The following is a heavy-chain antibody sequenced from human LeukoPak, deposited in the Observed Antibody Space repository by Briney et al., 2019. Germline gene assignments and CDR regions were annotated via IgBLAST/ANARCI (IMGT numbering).Heavy chain of an antibody. CDR2: IYYSGST. CDR3: ARQLGYCSSTSCYADKVDY. J-gene: IGHJ4*02. D-gene: IGHD2-2*01. Sequence: SETLSLTCTVSGGSISSSSYYWGWLRQPPGKGLEWIGSIYYSGSTYYNPSLKSRVTISVDTSKNQFSLKLSSVTAADTPVYYCARQLGYCSSTSCYADKVDYWGQGTLVTVSS. V-gene: IGHV4-39*01. CDR1: GGSISSSSYY.